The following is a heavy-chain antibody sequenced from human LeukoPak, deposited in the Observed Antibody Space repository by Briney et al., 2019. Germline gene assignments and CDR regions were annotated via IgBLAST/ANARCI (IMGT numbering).Heavy chain of an antibody. CDR3: ARGPHIVLMVYAIVASHNWFDP. Sequence: SETLSLTCAVYGGPFSGYYWSWIRQPPGKGLEWIGEINHSGSTNYNPSLKSRVTISVDTSKNQFSLKLSSVTAADTAVYYCARGPHIVLMVYAIVASHNWFDPWGQGTLVTVSS. V-gene: IGHV4-34*01. D-gene: IGHD2-8*01. CDR2: INHSGST. CDR1: GGPFSGYY. J-gene: IGHJ5*02.